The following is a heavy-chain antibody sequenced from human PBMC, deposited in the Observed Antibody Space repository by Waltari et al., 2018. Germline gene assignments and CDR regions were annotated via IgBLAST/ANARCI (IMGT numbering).Heavy chain of an antibody. CDR3: VRESRGWFAMDV. CDR2: ISPYNGDT. D-gene: IGHD6-19*01. Sequence: QAQLVQSGPEVTKPGASVRPSCKASGYWFTNYGIGWVRQAPGQGLEWMGWISPYNGDTNYAQNLQGRVTVTADTSTGTAHMDLRSLKSEDTAVYYCVRESRGWFAMDVWGQGTTVTVSS. J-gene: IGHJ6*02. CDR1: GYWFTNYG. V-gene: IGHV1-18*04.